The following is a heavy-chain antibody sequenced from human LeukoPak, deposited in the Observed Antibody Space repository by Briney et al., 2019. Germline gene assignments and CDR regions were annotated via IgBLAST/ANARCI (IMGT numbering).Heavy chain of an antibody. V-gene: IGHV1-8*03. D-gene: IGHD3-16*01. CDR3: ARGRHKGGNYYYYYMDV. Sequence: GASVKVSCRASGYNFNDFDINWVRQAAGQGLEWVGWMDPKSGNSGFALKFQGRVTITRDTSINTAYMEVSSLTSEDAAIYYCARGRHKGGNYYYYYMDVWGKGTTVTVSS. CDR2: MDPKSGNS. J-gene: IGHJ6*03. CDR1: GYNFNDFD.